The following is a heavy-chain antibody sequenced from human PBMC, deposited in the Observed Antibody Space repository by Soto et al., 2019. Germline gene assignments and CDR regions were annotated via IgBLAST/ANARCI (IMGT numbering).Heavy chain of an antibody. CDR3: ARVSSVWGSYRDRWFDP. D-gene: IGHD3-16*02. CDR1: GGTFSSYA. Sequence: QVQLGQSGAEVKKPGSSVKVSCKASGGTFSSYAISWVRQAPGQGLAWLGGIIPIFGTANYAQKFQGRVTITADESTSTAYMELSRLRSEDTAVDYCARVSSVWGSYRDRWFDPWGQGTLVTVSS. V-gene: IGHV1-69*01. J-gene: IGHJ5*02. CDR2: IIPIFGTA.